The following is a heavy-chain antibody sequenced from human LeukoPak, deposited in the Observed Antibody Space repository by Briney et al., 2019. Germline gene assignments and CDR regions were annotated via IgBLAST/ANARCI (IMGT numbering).Heavy chain of an antibody. Sequence: GGSLRLSCAASGFTFSSYGMHWVRQAPGKGLEWVAVIWYDGSNKYYADSVKGRFTISRDNSKNTVYLQMNSLRAEDTAVYYCARDSGRYTGDYWGQGTLVTVSS. CDR3: ARDSGRYTGDY. D-gene: IGHD3-16*02. CDR1: GFTFSSYG. J-gene: IGHJ4*02. V-gene: IGHV3-33*01. CDR2: IWYDGSNK.